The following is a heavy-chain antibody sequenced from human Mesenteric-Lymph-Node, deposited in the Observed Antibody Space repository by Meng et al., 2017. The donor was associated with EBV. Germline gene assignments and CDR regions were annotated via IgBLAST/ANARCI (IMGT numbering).Heavy chain of an antibody. J-gene: IGHJ4*02. CDR3: SRPSSYETTGPFDY. V-gene: IGHV5-51*03. Sequence: VSKPGAVVNVSFEVSCYTFTAIGLSWVGQAHVPGLYCIGILYPGDSDTRYGTSYQGQVTISADKSISTAYLQWGSLKASDTALYYCSRPSSYETTGPFDYWGQGTLVTVSS. CDR2: LYPGDSDT. D-gene: IGHD2-2*01. CDR1: CYTFTAIG.